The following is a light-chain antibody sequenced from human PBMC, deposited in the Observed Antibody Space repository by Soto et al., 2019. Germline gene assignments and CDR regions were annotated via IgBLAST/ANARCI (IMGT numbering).Light chain of an antibody. Sequence: DIVMTQSPLSLPVTPGEPACISCRSSHSLLHSNGYNYLDWYLQKPGQSPQLLIYLGSNRASGVPDRFSGSGSGTDFTLKISRVEAEDVGVYYCMQALQTRNTFGQGTRLEIK. V-gene: IGKV2-28*01. CDR2: LGS. CDR1: HSLLHSNGYNY. CDR3: MQALQTRNT. J-gene: IGKJ5*01.